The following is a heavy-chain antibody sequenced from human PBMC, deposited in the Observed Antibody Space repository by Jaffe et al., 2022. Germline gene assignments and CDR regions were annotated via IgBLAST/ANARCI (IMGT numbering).Heavy chain of an antibody. J-gene: IGHJ5*02. CDR3: ARGWGYSSSWYMTNRRGWFDP. Sequence: QVQLQQWGAGLLKPSETLSLTCAVYGGSFSGYYWSWIRQPPGKGLEWIGEINHSGSTNYNPSLKSRVTISVDTSKNQFSLKLSSVTAADTAVYYCARGWGYSSSWYMTNRRGWFDPWGQGTLVTVSS. CDR1: GGSFSGYY. D-gene: IGHD6-13*01. V-gene: IGHV4-34*01. CDR2: INHSGST.